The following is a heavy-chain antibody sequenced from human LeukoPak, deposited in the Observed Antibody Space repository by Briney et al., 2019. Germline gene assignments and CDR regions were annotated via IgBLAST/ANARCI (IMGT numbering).Heavy chain of an antibody. CDR3: ARQVRYYYDSSGYGFFDY. CDR2: IYYSGST. J-gene: IGHJ4*02. D-gene: IGHD3-22*01. CDR1: GGSFSSYY. Sequence: PSETLSLTCAVYGGSFSSYYWGWIRQPPGKGLEWIGSIYYSGSTYYNPSLKSRVTISVDTSKDQFSLKLSSVTAADTAVYYCARQVRYYYDSSGYGFFDYWGQGTLVTVSS. V-gene: IGHV4-39*01.